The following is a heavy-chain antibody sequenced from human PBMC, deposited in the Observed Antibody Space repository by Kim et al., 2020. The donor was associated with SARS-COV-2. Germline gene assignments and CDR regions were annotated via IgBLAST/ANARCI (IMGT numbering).Heavy chain of an antibody. J-gene: IGHJ3*02. Sequence: SETLSLTCAVYGGSFSGYYWSWIRQPPGKGLEWIGEINHSGSTNYNPSLKSRVTISVDTSKNQFSLKLSSVTAADTAVYYCARRGCVDTAMVGAFDIWGQGTMVTVSS. CDR3: ARRGCVDTAMVGAFDI. CDR1: GGSFSGYY. V-gene: IGHV4-34*01. CDR2: INHSGST. D-gene: IGHD5-18*01.